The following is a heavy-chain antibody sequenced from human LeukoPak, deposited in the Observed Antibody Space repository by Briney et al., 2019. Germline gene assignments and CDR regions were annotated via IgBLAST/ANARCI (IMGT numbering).Heavy chain of an antibody. CDR2: ISYDGSNK. Sequence: PGGSLRLSCAASGFTFSSYGMHWVRQAPGKGLEWVAVISYDGSNKYYADSLKGRFTISRDNSKNTQYLQMNGLRAEDTAVYYCAKTIFGSVDSPMVGYMDVWGKGTTVTVSS. D-gene: IGHD5-18*01. J-gene: IGHJ6*03. CDR1: GFTFSSYG. V-gene: IGHV3-30*18. CDR3: AKTIFGSVDSPMVGYMDV.